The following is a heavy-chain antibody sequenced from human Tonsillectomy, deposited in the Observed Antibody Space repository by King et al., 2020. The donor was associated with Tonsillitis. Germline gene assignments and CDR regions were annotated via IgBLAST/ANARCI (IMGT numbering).Heavy chain of an antibody. J-gene: IGHJ4*02. Sequence: QLVQSGAEVKKPGASVKVSCKASGYTFTGYYIHWVRQAHGQGLEWVGWINPNSGGTNYAQKFQGRVTITGDTSISTDYMELSRRRSDDTAVYYWVREAVAQCLQLKWAQGTLDTVSS. CDR2: INPNSGGT. V-gene: IGHV1-2*02. D-gene: IGHD5-24*01. CDR3: VREAVAQCLQLK. CDR1: GYTFTGYY.